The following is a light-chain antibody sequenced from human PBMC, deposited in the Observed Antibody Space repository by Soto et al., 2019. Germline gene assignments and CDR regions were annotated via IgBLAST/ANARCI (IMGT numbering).Light chain of an antibody. J-gene: IGKJ3*01. CDR3: QQYGVSPLT. V-gene: IGKV3-20*01. Sequence: EIVLTQSPGTLSLSPGERVTLSCRASQNVYINSLAGYQQKPGQTPRLLIYGASTRAAAVPDRCSGSGSGTDFALSIDGLEPEDFAIYYCQQYGVSPLTFGPGTRVD. CDR2: GAS. CDR1: QNVYINS.